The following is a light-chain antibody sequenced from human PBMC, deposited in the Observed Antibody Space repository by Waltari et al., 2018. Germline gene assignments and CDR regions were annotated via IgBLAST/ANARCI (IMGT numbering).Light chain of an antibody. J-gene: IGKJ1*01. V-gene: IGKV1-39*01. Sequence: DIQLTQSPSSLSASVGDRVMITCRTSQNIRSYLSWYQQKPGKAPKVLIYAASNLQSGVPSRFSGSGSGTDFTLSITNLQPEDFATYYCQQSFITPWTFGLGTKVEIK. CDR1: QNIRSY. CDR2: AAS. CDR3: QQSFITPWT.